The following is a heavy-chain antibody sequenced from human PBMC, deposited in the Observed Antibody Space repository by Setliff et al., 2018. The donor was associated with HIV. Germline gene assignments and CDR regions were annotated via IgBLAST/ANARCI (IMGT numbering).Heavy chain of an antibody. V-gene: IGHV3-48*04. D-gene: IGHD4-4*01. CDR2: IRGTGTTI. J-gene: IGHJ3*02. Sequence: GGSLRLSCVTSGFNFSPWSMNWVRQAPGKGLEWVSYIRGTGTTIYYADSVKGRFTVSRDNAKNSVYLQMNSLRADDTALYYCTRGLQYSFDTWGQGTMVTVS. CDR1: GFNFSPWS. CDR3: TRGLQYSFDT.